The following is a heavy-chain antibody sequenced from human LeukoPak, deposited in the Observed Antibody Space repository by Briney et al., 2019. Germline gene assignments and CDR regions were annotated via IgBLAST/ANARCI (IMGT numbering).Heavy chain of an antibody. CDR2: IYYSGST. CDR1: GGSISSSSYS. D-gene: IGHD3-3*01. CDR3: AALDTYYDFWSGHLFDY. Sequence: PSETLSLTCTVSGGSISSSSYSWGWIRQPPGKGLEWIGSIYYSGSTYYNPSLKSRVTISVDTSKNQFSLKLSSVTAADTAVYYCAALDTYYDFWSGHLFDYWGQGTLVTVSS. J-gene: IGHJ4*02. V-gene: IGHV4-39*01.